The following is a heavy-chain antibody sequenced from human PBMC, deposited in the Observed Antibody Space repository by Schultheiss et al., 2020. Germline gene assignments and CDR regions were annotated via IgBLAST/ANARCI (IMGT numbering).Heavy chain of an antibody. CDR3: ARQGGLRFLEWLLPGGMDV. D-gene: IGHD3-3*01. CDR2: IYYSGST. J-gene: IGHJ6*02. V-gene: IGHV4-39*01. Sequence: GSLRLSCTVSGGSISSSSYYWGWIRQPPGKGLEWIGSIYYSGSTYYNPSLKSRVTISVDTSKNQFSLKLSSVTAADTAVYYCARQGGLRFLEWLLPGGMDVWGQGTTVTVSS. CDR1: GGSISSSSYY.